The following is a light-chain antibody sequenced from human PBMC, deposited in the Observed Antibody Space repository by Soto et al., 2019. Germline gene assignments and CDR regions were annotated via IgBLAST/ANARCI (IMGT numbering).Light chain of an antibody. Sequence: QSALTQPASVSGSPGQSITISCTGTSSDVGSYNLVSWYQQHPGKAPKLMIYEVSKRPSGVSNRFSGSKSGNTASLTISGLQAEDEADYYCCSYAGISPFYVVGTGTKLTVL. CDR3: CSYAGISPFYV. J-gene: IGLJ1*01. V-gene: IGLV2-23*02. CDR2: EVS. CDR1: SSDVGSYNL.